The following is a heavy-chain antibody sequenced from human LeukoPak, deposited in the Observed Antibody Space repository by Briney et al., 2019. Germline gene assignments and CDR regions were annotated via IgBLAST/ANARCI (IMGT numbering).Heavy chain of an antibody. CDR3: AKDKYTIQRNFFDY. CDR1: GFSFSDYA. CDR2: ISGSGGVT. Sequence: GGSLRLSCAASGFSFSDYAMSWVRQAPGKGLEWVSAISGSGGVTYHAESVKGRFTISRDNSQNTLYLQMNSLRAEDTAVYYCAKDKYTIQRNFFDYWGQGTLVTVSS. V-gene: IGHV3-23*01. D-gene: IGHD2-2*02. J-gene: IGHJ4*02.